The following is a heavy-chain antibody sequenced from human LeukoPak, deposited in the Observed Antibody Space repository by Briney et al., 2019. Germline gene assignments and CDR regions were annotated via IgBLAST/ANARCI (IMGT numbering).Heavy chain of an antibody. J-gene: IGHJ4*02. CDR2: IIPIFGTA. V-gene: IGHV1-69*13. Sequence: ASVKVSCKASGGTFSSYAISWVRQAPGQGLEWMGGIIPIFGTANYAQKFQGRVTITADESTSTAYMELSSLRSEDTAVYYCAREGGNLHGFDYWGQGTLVTVSS. CDR1: GGTFSSYA. D-gene: IGHD4-23*01. CDR3: AREGGNLHGFDY.